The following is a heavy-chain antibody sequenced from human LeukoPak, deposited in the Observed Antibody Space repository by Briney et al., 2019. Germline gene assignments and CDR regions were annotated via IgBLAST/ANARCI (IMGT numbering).Heavy chain of an antibody. D-gene: IGHD5-24*01. V-gene: IGHV4-34*01. CDR2: INHSGST. CDR1: GGSFSGYY. CDR3: ARIRRGWGYDRVATNVLYYFDY. Sequence: SGTLSLTCAVYGGSFSGYYWSWIRQPPGKGLEWIGEINHSGSTNYNPSLKSRVTISVDTSKNQFSLKLSSVTAADTAVYYCARIRRGWGYDRVATNVLYYFDYWGQGTLVTVSS. J-gene: IGHJ4*02.